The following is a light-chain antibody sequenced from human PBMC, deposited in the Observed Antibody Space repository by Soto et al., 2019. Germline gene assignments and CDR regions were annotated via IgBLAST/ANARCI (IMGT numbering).Light chain of an antibody. CDR2: DAS. Sequence: TQSPGKLPLSPGERARPSCRPSKSLSSSQLAWYQQKPGQAHRLLIHDASSRATGISDRFTGSGSGTDLTLTITTLQPEDFEVCYCQESGSSPRRFGQGTKGAIK. CDR1: KSLSSSQ. V-gene: IGKV3-20*01. CDR3: QESGSSPRR. J-gene: IGKJ1*01.